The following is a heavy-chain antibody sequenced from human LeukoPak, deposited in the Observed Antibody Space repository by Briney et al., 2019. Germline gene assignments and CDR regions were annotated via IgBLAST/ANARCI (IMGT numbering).Heavy chain of an antibody. Sequence: ASVKVSCKASGYTFTSYDINWVRQATGQGLEWMGWMNPNSGNTGYAQKFQGRVTMTRNTSISTAYMELSSLRSEDTAVYYCARVRRRGDYDILTGFDYWGQGTLVTVSS. CDR1: GYTFTSYD. J-gene: IGHJ4*02. CDR3: ARVRRRGDYDILTGFDY. CDR2: MNPNSGNT. D-gene: IGHD3-9*01. V-gene: IGHV1-8*01.